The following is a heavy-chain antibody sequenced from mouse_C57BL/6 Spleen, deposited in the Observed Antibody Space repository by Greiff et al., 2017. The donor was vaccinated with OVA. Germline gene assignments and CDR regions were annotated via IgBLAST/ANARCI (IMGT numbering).Heavy chain of an antibody. D-gene: IGHD1-1*01. V-gene: IGHV14-3*01. J-gene: IGHJ4*01. CDR3: DSSGSGGDYYAMAY. Sequence: EVQLQQSVAELVRPGASVKLSCTASGFNIKNTYMHWVKQRPEQGLEWIGRIDPANGNTKYDQKFQGKATLTADTSSNTAYLQLSSLTSEDTAVYSGDSSGSGGDYYAMAYWGQGTPVTVSA. CDR1: GFNIKNTY. CDR2: IDPANGNT.